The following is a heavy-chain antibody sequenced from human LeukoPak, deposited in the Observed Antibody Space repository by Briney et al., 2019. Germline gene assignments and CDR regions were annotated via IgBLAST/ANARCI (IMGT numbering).Heavy chain of an antibody. Sequence: PGGSLRLSCAASGFSFSTYWMSWVRQTPEKGLEFVANIDQGGSVRNYMDSLKGRCTISRDNAKESLYLEINSLRADDTAVYYCARAPESSSFDLWGRGALVTVPS. V-gene: IGHV3-7*04. J-gene: IGHJ4*02. CDR3: ARAPESSSFDL. CDR1: GFSFSTYW. D-gene: IGHD6-13*01. CDR2: IDQGGSVR.